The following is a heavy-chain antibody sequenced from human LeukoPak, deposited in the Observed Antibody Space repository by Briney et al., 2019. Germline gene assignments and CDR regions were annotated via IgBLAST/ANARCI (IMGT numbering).Heavy chain of an antibody. D-gene: IGHD5-24*01. CDR1: GYTFTGYY. Sequence: ASVKVSCKASGYTFTGYYMHWVRQAPGQGLEWMGWINPNSGGTNYVQKFQGRVTMTRDTSISTAYVELSRLRSDDTAVYYCARGRRDGYNRLDYWGQGTLVTVSS. V-gene: IGHV1-2*02. J-gene: IGHJ4*02. CDR3: ARGRRDGYNRLDY. CDR2: INPNSGGT.